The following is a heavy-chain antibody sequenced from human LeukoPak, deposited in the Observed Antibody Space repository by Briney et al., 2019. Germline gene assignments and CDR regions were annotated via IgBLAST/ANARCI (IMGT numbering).Heavy chain of an antibody. J-gene: IGHJ6*03. CDR2: ISAYNGNT. CDR3: ARIIAVAGPPWVDMGYYYYMDV. Sequence: ASVKVSCKASGYTFTSYGISWVRQAPGQGLEWMGWISAYNGNTNYAQKLQGRVTMTTDTSTSTAYMELRSLRSDDTAVYYCARIIAVAGPPWVDMGYYYYMDVWGKGTTVTISS. D-gene: IGHD6-19*01. CDR1: GYTFTSYG. V-gene: IGHV1-18*01.